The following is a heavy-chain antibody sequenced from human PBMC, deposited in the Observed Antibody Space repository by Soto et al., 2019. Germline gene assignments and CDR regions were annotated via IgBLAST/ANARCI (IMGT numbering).Heavy chain of an antibody. CDR2: VIPILGTT. J-gene: IGHJ6*02. CDR1: GGTFSTYA. V-gene: IGHV1-69*12. Sequence: QVQLVQSGAEVKKPGSSVKVSCKASGGTFSTYAISWVRQAPGQGLEWMGGVIPILGTTNNAQKFQGRVTITAVESTGTDDMELSSLISENTAVYFCATHAGTYYFSDMDVWGRGTTVNVSS. CDR3: ATHAGTYYFSDMDV. D-gene: IGHD1-1*01.